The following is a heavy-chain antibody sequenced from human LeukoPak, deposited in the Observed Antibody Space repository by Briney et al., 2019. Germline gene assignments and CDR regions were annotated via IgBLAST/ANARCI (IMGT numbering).Heavy chain of an antibody. Sequence: PGGSLRLSCEASGFTFRNYYMSWIRQAPGKGLEWVSSISSSSSYIYYADSVKGRFTISRDNAKNSLYLQMNSLRAEDTAVYYCARGYDFWSGYYTCFDYWGQGTLVTVSS. V-gene: IGHV3-21*01. CDR3: ARGYDFWSGYYTCFDY. J-gene: IGHJ4*02. CDR2: ISSSSSYI. D-gene: IGHD3-3*01. CDR1: GFTFRNYY.